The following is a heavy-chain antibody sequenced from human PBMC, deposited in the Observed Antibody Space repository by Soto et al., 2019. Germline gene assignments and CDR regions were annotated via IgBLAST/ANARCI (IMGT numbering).Heavy chain of an antibody. Sequence: QVQLVQSGAEVKKPGSSVKVSCKASGGTFSSYAIXXVRXXXXXGLEWMGGIIPIFGTANYAQKFQGRVTITADESTSTAYMELSSLRXEXTXVXXXAXXXXSTXFDYWGQGTLVTVSS. CDR2: IIPIFGTA. V-gene: IGHV1-69*01. D-gene: IGHD2-2*01. CDR3: AXXXXSTXFDY. CDR1: GGTFSSYA. J-gene: IGHJ4*02.